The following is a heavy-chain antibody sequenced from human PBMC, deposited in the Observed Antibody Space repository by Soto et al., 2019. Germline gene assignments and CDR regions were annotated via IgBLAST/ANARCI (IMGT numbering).Heavy chain of an antibody. CDR1: GFTFSSYG. CDR3: AKAMGGYYYDSSGYSSYYGMAL. V-gene: IGHV3-30*18. J-gene: IGHJ6*02. CDR2: ISYDGSNK. Sequence: SCAASGFTFSSYGMHWVRQAPGKGLEWVAVISYDGSNKYYADSVKGRFTISRDNSKNTLYLQMNSLRAEDTAVYYCAKAMGGYYYDSSGYSSYYGMALRGHGTTVPVSS. D-gene: IGHD3-22*01.